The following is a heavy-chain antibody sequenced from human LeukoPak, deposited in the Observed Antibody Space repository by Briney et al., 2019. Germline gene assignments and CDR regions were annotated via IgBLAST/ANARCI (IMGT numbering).Heavy chain of an antibody. CDR3: ARDRGNIVVVTAPIDY. CDR1: GFTFSDYY. CDR2: ISSSGSTI. V-gene: IGHV3-11*01. J-gene: IGHJ4*02. D-gene: IGHD2-21*02. Sequence: GGSLRLSCAASGFTFSDYYMSWIRQAPGKGLEWVSYISSSGSTIYYADSVKGRFTISRDNAKNSLYLQMNSPRAEDTAVYYCARDRGNIVVVTAPIDYWGQGTLVTVSS.